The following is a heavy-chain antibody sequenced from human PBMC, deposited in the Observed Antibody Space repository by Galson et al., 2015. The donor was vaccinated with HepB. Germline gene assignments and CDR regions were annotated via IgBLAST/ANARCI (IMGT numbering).Heavy chain of an antibody. V-gene: IGHV3-30-3*01. CDR1: GFTFSSYA. D-gene: IGHD4-11*01. Sequence: SLRLSCAASGFTFSSYAMHWVRQAPGKGLEWVAVISYDGSNKYYADSVKGRFTISRDNSKNTLYLQMNSLRAEDTAVYYCVVQYDALDIWGQGTMVTVSS. CDR2: ISYDGSNK. CDR3: VVQYDALDI. J-gene: IGHJ3*02.